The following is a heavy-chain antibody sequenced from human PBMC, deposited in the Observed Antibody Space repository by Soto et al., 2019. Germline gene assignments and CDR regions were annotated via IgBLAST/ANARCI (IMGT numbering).Heavy chain of an antibody. D-gene: IGHD5-18*01. J-gene: IGHJ6*02. CDR1: GYTFTSYA. CDR3: AREWKDTVPLPYYYYGMDV. Sequence: GASVKVSCKASGYTFTSYAMHWVRQAPGQRLEWMGWINAGNGNTKYSQKFQGRVTITRDTSASTAYMELSSLRSEDTAVYYCAREWKDTVPLPYYYYGMDVWGQGTTVTVSS. CDR2: INAGNGNT. V-gene: IGHV1-3*01.